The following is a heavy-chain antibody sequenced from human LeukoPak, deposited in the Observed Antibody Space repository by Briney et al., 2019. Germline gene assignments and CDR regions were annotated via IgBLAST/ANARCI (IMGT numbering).Heavy chain of an antibody. D-gene: IGHD3-16*02. J-gene: IGHJ6*03. Sequence: GGSLRLSCAASGFTFDDYGMSWVRQAPGKGLEWVSGINWNGGSTGYADSVKGRFTISRDNAKNSLYLQMNSLRAEDTAVYYCAREPTSSDYYYMDVWGKGTTVTVSS. CDR3: AREPTSSDYYYMDV. V-gene: IGHV3-20*04. CDR2: INWNGGST. CDR1: GFTFDDYG.